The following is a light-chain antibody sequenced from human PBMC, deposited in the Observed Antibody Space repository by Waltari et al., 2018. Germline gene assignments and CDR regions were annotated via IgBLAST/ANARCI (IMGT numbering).Light chain of an antibody. CDR2: GAS. V-gene: IGKV3-20*01. J-gene: IGKJ1*01. CDR3: QHYVRLPAT. CDR1: QSVSRA. Sequence: EIVLTQSPGSLSSSPGERVTLSCRASQSVSRALAWYQQKPGQAPRLLIFGASNRATGIPDRFSGSGSETDFSLTISRLEPEDFAVYYCQHYVRLPATFDRGTKVEIK.